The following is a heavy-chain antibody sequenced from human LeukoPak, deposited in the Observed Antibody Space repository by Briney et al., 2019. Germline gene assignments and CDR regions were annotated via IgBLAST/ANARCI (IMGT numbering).Heavy chain of an antibody. CDR2: IIPIFGTA. D-gene: IGHD5-18*01. CDR1: GGTFSSYA. Sequence: ASVKVSCKASGGTFSSYAISWVRQAPGQGLEWMGGIIPIFGTANYAQKFQGRVTITTDESTSTAYMELSSLRSEDTAVYYCARFPIQLWLRNDAFDIWGQGTMVTVSS. J-gene: IGHJ3*02. CDR3: ARFPIQLWLRNDAFDI. V-gene: IGHV1-69*05.